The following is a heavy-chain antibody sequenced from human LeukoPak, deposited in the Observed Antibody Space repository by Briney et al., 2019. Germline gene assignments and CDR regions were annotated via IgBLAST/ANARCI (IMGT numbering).Heavy chain of an antibody. D-gene: IGHD4-17*01. CDR2: IYYSGST. Sequence: TSETLSLTCTVSGGSISSSSYYWGWIRQPPGKGLEWIGSIYYSGSTYYNPSLKSRVTISVDTSKNQFSLKLSSVTAADTAVYYCARLYGDYTYWGQGTLVTVSS. CDR3: ARLYGDYTY. J-gene: IGHJ4*02. V-gene: IGHV4-39*07. CDR1: GGSISSSSYY.